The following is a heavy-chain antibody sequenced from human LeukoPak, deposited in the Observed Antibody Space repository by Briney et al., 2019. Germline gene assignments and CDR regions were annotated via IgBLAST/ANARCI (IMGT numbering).Heavy chain of an antibody. J-gene: IGHJ4*02. D-gene: IGHD1-26*01. Sequence: GGSQSLSCAVSVFTFSDYDVSWIRGSPGEGGEWCSYISSGCSTISHADSVRGRFTISRENCVKSLSVPVNSQPAEDTAVYYCARRAGAGRCFDNGGQGALVTVSS. CDR1: VFTFSDYD. V-gene: IGHV3-11*01. CDR3: ARRAGAGRCFDN. CDR2: ISSGCSTI.